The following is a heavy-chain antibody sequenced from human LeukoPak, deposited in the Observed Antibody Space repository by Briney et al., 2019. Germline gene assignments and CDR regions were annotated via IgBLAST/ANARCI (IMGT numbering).Heavy chain of an antibody. Sequence: PSETLSLTCTVSGGSISSYYWSWIRQPPGKGLEWIGYIYYSGSTNYNPSLKSRVTISVDTSKNQFSLKLSSVIAADTAVYYCARESMATTSVWGQGTLVTVSS. V-gene: IGHV4-59*01. CDR3: ARESMATTSV. J-gene: IGHJ4*02. D-gene: IGHD5-24*01. CDR2: IYYSGST. CDR1: GGSISSYY.